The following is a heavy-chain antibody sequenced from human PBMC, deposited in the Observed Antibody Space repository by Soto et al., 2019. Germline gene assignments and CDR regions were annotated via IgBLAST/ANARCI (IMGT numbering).Heavy chain of an antibody. CDR3: AREGGDGWGYHHYGIDV. D-gene: IGHD3-16*01. CDR2: INAGNGNT. Sequence: QVQLVQSGAEVKKPGASVRVSCKASGYLVTRYNIYWVCQAPGQSPEWMGWINAGNGNTKYSQKFQDRVTMTRDTSANTFYMELSSLRSEDTAVYYCAREGGDGWGYHHYGIDVWGQGTTVIVS. J-gene: IGHJ6*02. V-gene: IGHV1-3*01. CDR1: GYLVTRYN.